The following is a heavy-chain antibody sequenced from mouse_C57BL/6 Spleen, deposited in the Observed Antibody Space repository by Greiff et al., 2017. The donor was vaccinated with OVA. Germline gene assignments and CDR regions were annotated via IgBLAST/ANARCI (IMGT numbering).Heavy chain of an antibody. CDR1: GYTFTSYW. Sequence: VQLQQPGAELVRPGSSVKLSCKASGYTFTSYWMHWVKQRPIQGLEWIGNIDPSDSETHYNQKFKDKATLTVDKSSSTAYMQLSSLTSEDSAVYYCARGRTTMVTHFDYWGQGTTLTVSS. CDR2: IDPSDSET. V-gene: IGHV1-52*01. D-gene: IGHD2-2*01. J-gene: IGHJ2*01. CDR3: ARGRTTMVTHFDY.